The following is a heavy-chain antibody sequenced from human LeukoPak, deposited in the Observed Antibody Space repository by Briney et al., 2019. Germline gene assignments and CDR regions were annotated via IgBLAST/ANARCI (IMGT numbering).Heavy chain of an antibody. J-gene: IGHJ5*02. CDR1: GGSISSYY. V-gene: IGHV4-59*01. Sequence: PSETLSLTCTVSGGSISSYYWSWIRQPPGKGLEWIGYIYYSGSTNHNPSLKSRVTISVDTSKNQFSLKLSSVTAADTAVYYCARSPAAAGTEGWFDPWGQGTLVTVSS. CDR3: ARSPAAAGTEGWFDP. CDR2: IYYSGST. D-gene: IGHD6-13*01.